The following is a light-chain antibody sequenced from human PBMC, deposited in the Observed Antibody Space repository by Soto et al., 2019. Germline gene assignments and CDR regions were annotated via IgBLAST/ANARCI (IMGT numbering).Light chain of an antibody. CDR3: QQADSFPLS. J-gene: IGKJ4*01. CDR2: AAS. Sequence: DIQMTQSPASVSASVGDRVIITCRASQDISTSFAWYQQKPGKAPNLLIYAASRLQSGDPSRFSGSGSGTDFTLTISSLQPEDFASYYCQQADSFPLSVGGGTKVEIK. V-gene: IGKV1D-12*01. CDR1: QDISTS.